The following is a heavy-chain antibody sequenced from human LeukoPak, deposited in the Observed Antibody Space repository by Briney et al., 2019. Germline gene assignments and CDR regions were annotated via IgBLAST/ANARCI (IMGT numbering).Heavy chain of an antibody. J-gene: IGHJ4*02. V-gene: IGHV3-21*01. D-gene: IGHD1-26*01. CDR2: ISSSSTYI. CDR1: GFTFSSYS. Sequence: GGSLRLSCAASGFTFSSYSMNWVRQAPGKGLEWVSSISSSSTYIYYADSVKGRFTISRDNAKNTLYLQMNSLRAEDTAVYYCARDRGGEWELDNFDYWGQGTLVTVSS. CDR3: ARDRGGEWELDNFDY.